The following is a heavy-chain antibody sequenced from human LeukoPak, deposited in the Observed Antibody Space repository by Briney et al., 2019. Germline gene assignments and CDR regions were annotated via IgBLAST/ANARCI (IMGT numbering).Heavy chain of an antibody. CDR1: GGSISSYY. Sequence: PSETLSLTCTVSGGSISSYYWSWIRQPPGKGLEWIGYINYSGSTNYNPSLKSRVTISVDTSKNQFSLKLTSVTAADTAVYYCARAKAGTIYYFDYWGQGTLVTVSS. D-gene: IGHD1/OR15-1a*01. V-gene: IGHV4-59*01. CDR3: ARAKAGTIYYFDY. CDR2: INYSGST. J-gene: IGHJ4*02.